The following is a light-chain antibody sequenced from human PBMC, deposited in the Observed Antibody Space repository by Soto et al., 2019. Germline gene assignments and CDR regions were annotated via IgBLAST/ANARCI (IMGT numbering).Light chain of an antibody. Sequence: SVLTQPASVSGSPGQSITISCTGTSSDVGGYNHVSWYQQYPGKAPKLMIYDVSNRPSGVSNRFSGSKSGNTASLTISGLQAEDEGDYYCSSHTSSSTRVFGGGTKVTVL. CDR1: SSDVGGYNH. V-gene: IGLV2-14*03. J-gene: IGLJ2*01. CDR3: SSHTSSSTRV. CDR2: DVS.